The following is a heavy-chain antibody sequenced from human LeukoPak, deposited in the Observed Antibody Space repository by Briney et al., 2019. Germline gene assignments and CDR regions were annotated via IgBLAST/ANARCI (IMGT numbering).Heavy chain of an antibody. CDR2: IYYSGST. CDR1: GGSISSYY. D-gene: IGHD2-21*02. J-gene: IGHJ4*02. V-gene: IGHV4-59*01. CDR3: ARDGGGDLDY. Sequence: SETLSLTCTVSGGSISSYYWSWIRQPPGKGLEWIGYIYYSGSTNYNPSLKSRATISVDTSKNQFSLKLSSVTAADTAVYYCARDGGGDLDYWGQGTLVTVSS.